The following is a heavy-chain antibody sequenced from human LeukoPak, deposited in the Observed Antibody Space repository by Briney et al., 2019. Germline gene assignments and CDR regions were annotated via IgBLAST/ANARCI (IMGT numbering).Heavy chain of an antibody. Sequence: ASVKVSCKVSGYTLTELSMHWVRQAPGKGLEWMGGFDPEDGETIYAQKFQGRVTMTEDTSTDTAYMELSSLRSEDTAVYYCATSLLGFGELPRFDYWGQGTLVTVSS. V-gene: IGHV1-24*01. CDR3: ATSLLGFGELPRFDY. D-gene: IGHD3-10*01. J-gene: IGHJ4*02. CDR2: FDPEDGET. CDR1: GYTLTELS.